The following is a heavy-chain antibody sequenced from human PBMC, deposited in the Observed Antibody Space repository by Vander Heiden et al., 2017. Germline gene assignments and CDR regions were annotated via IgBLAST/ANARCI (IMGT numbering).Heavy chain of an antibody. CDR1: GVTFTKYA. D-gene: IGHD2-15*01. CDR2: ISSSQGHT. Sequence: EVLLLESGGGLVQPGGSLTLSCAASGVTFTKYAVNWVRQAPGKGLECVSGISSSQGHTYYADSGKGRFTISRDNSKNTVFMQMNRMREEDTAIYYCAKELQWGPTHDAFDIWGQGTVVIVSS. CDR3: AKELQWGPTHDAFDI. V-gene: IGHV3-23*01. J-gene: IGHJ3*02.